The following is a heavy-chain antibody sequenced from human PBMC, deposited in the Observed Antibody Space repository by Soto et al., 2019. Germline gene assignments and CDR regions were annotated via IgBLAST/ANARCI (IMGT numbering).Heavy chain of an antibody. D-gene: IGHD2-2*01. V-gene: IGHV3-9*01. CDR3: AKGVSTSWLRDGFDI. CDR1: GFTFEKYA. J-gene: IGHJ3*02. Sequence: EVQLEESGGGLEQPGGSLRLSCVASGFTFEKYAMHWVRQAPGKGLEWVSGISSNSGSLGYADPVKGRFTVSRDNAKNCLYLQMNRLRLEDTALYYCAKGVSTSWLRDGFDIWGQGTMVTTSS. CDR2: ISSNSGSL.